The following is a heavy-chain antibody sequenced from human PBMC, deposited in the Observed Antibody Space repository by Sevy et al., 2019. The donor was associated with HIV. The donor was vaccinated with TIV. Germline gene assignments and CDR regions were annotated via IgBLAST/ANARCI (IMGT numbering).Heavy chain of an antibody. D-gene: IGHD3-3*01. CDR1: GYTFTGYY. CDR2: INPNSGGT. CDR3: ARDGELRLLEWLLG. J-gene: IGHJ4*02. V-gene: IGHV1-2*06. Sequence: ASVKVSCKSSGYTFTGYYMHWVRQAPGQGLEWMGRINPNSGGTNYAQKFQGRVTMTRDTSISTAYMELSRLRSADTAVYYCARDGELRLLEWLLGWGQGTLVTVSS.